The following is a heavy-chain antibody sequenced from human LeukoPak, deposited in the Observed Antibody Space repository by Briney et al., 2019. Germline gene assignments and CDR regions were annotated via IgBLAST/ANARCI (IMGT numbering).Heavy chain of an antibody. J-gene: IGHJ6*02. V-gene: IGHV1-2*02. CDR1: GYTFTGYY. CDR2: INPNSGGT. CDR3: ARDYDSSGYYGAWYYYGMDV. D-gene: IGHD3-22*01. Sequence: GASVKVSCKASGYTFTGYYMHWVRQAPGQGLEWMGWINPNSGGTNYAQKFQGRVTMTRDTSISTAYMELSRLRSDDAAVYYCARDYDSSGYYGAWYYYGMDVWGQGTTVTVPS.